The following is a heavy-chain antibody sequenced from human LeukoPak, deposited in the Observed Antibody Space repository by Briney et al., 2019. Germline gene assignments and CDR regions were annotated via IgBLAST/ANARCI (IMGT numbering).Heavy chain of an antibody. CDR2: IYPGDSDT. CDR1: GYSFTSYW. J-gene: IGHJ5*02. V-gene: IGHV5-51*01. CDR3: ARTPRKGGDPNWFDP. D-gene: IGHD2-21*02. Sequence: GESLKISCKGSGYSFTSYWIGWVRQMPGKGLEWMGIIYPGDSDTRYSPPFQGQVTISADKSISTAYLQWSSLKASDTAMYYCARTPRKGGDPNWFDPWGQGTLVTVSS.